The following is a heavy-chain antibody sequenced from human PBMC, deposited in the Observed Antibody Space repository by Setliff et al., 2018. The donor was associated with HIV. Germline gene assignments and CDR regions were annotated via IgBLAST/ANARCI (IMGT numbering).Heavy chain of an antibody. CDR3: ARVFSHFHDSGGLVDY. CDR2: TYYSGST. Sequence: SETLSLTCTVSGGSISSGYYYWSWIRQHPGKGLEWIGYTYYSGSTYYNPSLKSRVTISIDTSENQFSLKLSSVTAADTAVYFCARVFSHFHDSGGLVDYWGQGILVTVSS. CDR1: GGSISSGYYY. V-gene: IGHV4-31*03. J-gene: IGHJ4*02. D-gene: IGHD3-22*01.